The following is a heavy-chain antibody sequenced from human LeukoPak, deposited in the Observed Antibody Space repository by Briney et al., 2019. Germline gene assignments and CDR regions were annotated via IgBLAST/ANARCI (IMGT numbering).Heavy chain of an antibody. CDR2: IYYSGST. Sequence: SETLSLTCTVSGGSISSSNYYWGWIPPPPGKGLEWIGSIYYSGSTSYNPSLKSRVTISVSTSKNQYSLKLSSVSAADTAVYYCARNFSSGWFDYWGQGTLVTVSS. D-gene: IGHD6-19*01. V-gene: IGHV4-39*01. CDR1: GGSISSSNYY. CDR3: ARNFSSGWFDY. J-gene: IGHJ4*02.